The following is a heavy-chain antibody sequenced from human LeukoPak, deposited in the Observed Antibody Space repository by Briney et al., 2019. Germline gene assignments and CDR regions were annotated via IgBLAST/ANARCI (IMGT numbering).Heavy chain of an antibody. CDR1: GGSISSGGYY. J-gene: IGHJ3*02. CDR2: IYYSGST. V-gene: IGHV4-31*03. CDR3: ATISKKRGGDDAFDI. D-gene: IGHD3-16*01. Sequence: PSETLSLTCTVSGGSISSGGYYWSWIRQHPGKGLEWIGYIYYSGSTYYNPSLKSRVTISVDTSKNQFSLKLSSVRPADKAVYYCATISKKRGGDDAFDIWGQGTMVTVSS.